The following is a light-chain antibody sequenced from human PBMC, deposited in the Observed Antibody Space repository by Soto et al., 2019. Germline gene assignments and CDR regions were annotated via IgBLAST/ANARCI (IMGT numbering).Light chain of an antibody. V-gene: IGKV4-1*01. J-gene: IGKJ2*01. CDR3: DKYYGTPYT. CDR2: WAS. Sequence: DIVMTQSPDSLAVSLGERATINCKSSQSVLYSSNNKNYLGWYQQKPGQPPKLLIYWASTRESGVPDRFSGSGSGKDLTLHISCLDGEVVEVYNGDKYYGTPYTFGRGARL. CDR1: QSVLYSSNNKNY.